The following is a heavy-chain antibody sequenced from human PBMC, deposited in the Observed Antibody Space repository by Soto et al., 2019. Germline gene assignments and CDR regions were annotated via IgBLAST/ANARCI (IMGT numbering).Heavy chain of an antibody. D-gene: IGHD5-18*01. CDR2: IIPIFGTA. CDR1: GGTFSSYA. Sequence: QVQLVQSGAEVKKPGSSVKVSCKASGGTFSSYAISWVRQAPGQGLEWMGGIIPIFGTANYAQKFQGRVTITADESTSTAYMELSSLRSEDTAVYYCARDGVDTAMPNYYYYGMDVWGQGTTVTVSS. V-gene: IGHV1-69*01. CDR3: ARDGVDTAMPNYYYYGMDV. J-gene: IGHJ6*02.